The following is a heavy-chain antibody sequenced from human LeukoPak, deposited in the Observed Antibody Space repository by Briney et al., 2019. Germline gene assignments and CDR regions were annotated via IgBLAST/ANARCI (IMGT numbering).Heavy chain of an antibody. V-gene: IGHV3-48*04. J-gene: IGHJ5*02. Sequence: PGGSLRLSCAASGFTFASYAMSWVRQTPGKGLEWVSYISSATSTIYYADSVKGRFTISRDNAKNSLYLQMNSLRAEDTAVYYCARDVTYYGGDWFDPWGQGTLVTVSS. CDR2: ISSATSTI. CDR1: GFTFASYA. CDR3: ARDVTYYGGDWFDP. D-gene: IGHD4-23*01.